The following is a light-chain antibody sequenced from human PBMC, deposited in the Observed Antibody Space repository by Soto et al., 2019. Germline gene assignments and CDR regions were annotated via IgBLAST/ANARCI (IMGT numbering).Light chain of an antibody. CDR3: QDRSGLIT. CDR1: QSIRIT. J-gene: IGKJ4*01. V-gene: IGKV3-11*01. Sequence: EVVLTQSPATLTLSPGERATLSCRASQSIRITLAWYQQKPGQAPRLLIYDVSNRATGIPARFSGSGSGTDFTLTISSLEPEDFAVYYCQDRSGLITFGGGTKVDIK. CDR2: DVS.